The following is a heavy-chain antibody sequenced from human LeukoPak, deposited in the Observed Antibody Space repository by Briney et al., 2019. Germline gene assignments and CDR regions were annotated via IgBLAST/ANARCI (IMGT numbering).Heavy chain of an antibody. CDR2: IDWDDDK. J-gene: IGHJ4*02. CDR3: ARIGDSSGWYFDH. CDR1: GFSLRTSEMR. Sequence: SGPTPVNSTQTLTLTCTFSGFSLRTSEMRVSWIRQPPGKALEWLERIDWDDDKFYSTSLKTRLTISKDTSKNQVVLTMTNMDPVDTATYYCARIGDSSGWYFDHWGQGTLVTVSS. D-gene: IGHD3-22*01. V-gene: IGHV2-70*04.